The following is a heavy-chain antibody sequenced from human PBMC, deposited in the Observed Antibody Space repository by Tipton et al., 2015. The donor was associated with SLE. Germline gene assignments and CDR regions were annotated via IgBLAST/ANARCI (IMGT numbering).Heavy chain of an antibody. CDR3: ARAVAVAVFDY. V-gene: IGHV3-74*01. D-gene: IGHD6-19*01. CDR2: INSDGSST. Sequence: GSLRFSCAASGFTFSSYWMHWVRQAPGKGLVWVSRINSDGSSTSYADSVKGRFTISRDNAKSTLYLQMNSLRAEDTAVYYCARAVAVAVFDYWGQGTLVTVSS. J-gene: IGHJ4*02. CDR1: GFTFSSYW.